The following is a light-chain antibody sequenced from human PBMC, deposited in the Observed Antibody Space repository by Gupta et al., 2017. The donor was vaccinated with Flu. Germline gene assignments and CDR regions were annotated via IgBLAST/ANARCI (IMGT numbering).Light chain of an antibody. CDR3: QQSRRSFFP. J-gene: IGKJ4*01. Sequence: PDFGSSTFNYNVTINCRASKSSYNCLDWYQQKPEQSPQLLIYSASKCSSGVPYRFSGSGSGTDFTLTINRLEAEDVAVYYCQQSRRSFFPFGRGTKVDIK. CDR2: SAS. V-gene: IGKV6D-21*02. CDR1: KSSYNC.